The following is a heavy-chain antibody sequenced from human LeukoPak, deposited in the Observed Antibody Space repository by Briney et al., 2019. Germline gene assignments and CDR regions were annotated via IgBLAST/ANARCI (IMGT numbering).Heavy chain of an antibody. D-gene: IGHD2-15*01. Sequence: GGSLRLSCSASGFTFSAYAMHWVRQAPGKGLEYVSAISPNGGSTYYADSVKGRFTISRDNSKNTLYLQMSSLRAEDTAVYYCARDTPEDLGYCSGGSCLDAFDIWGQGTMVTVSS. V-gene: IGHV3-64D*06. CDR1: GFTFSAYA. CDR2: ISPNGGST. CDR3: ARDTPEDLGYCSGGSCLDAFDI. J-gene: IGHJ3*02.